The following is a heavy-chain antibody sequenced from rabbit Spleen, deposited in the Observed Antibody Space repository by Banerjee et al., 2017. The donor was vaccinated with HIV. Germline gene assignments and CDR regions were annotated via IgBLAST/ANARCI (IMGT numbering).Heavy chain of an antibody. J-gene: IGHJ6*01. Sequence: QSLEESGGDLVKPEGSLKLSCTASGFSFSNKAVMCWVRQAPGKGLEWIACIYAGSSGGTYYATWAKGRFTISKTSSTTVTLQMTSLTAADTATYFCARDSGTSFSSYGMDLWAQGPSSPS. D-gene: IGHD8-1*01. CDR3: ARDSGTSFSSYGMDL. V-gene: IGHV1S40*01. CDR2: IYAGSSGGT. CDR1: GFSFSNKAV.